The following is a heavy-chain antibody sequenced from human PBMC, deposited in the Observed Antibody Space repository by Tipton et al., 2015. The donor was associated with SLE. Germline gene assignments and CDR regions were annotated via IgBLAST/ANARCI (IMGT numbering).Heavy chain of an antibody. CDR3: ARKWELLRGWYFDL. CDR1: GGSFSGYY. CDR2: ITHRGTT. Sequence: TLSLTCAVYGGSFSGYYWSWIRQPPGKGLEGIGEITHRGTTNYNPTQKSRVTITVDTSKNQFSLKLSCVTAADTAVYYCARKWELLRGWYFDLWGRGTLVTVPS. D-gene: IGHD1-26*01. V-gene: IGHV4-34*01. J-gene: IGHJ2*01.